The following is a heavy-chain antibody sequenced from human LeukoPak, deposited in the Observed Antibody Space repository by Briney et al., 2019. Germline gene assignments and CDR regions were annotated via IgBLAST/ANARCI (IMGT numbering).Heavy chain of an antibody. CDR3: ARVPTYYYGSGSYYSRSFDI. Sequence: GGSLRLSCVTSGFTFSSYWMTWVRQAPGKGLEWLANIKQAGSEKYYVDSVKGRFTISRDNAKNSLNLQMNTLRAEDTAVYYCARVPTYYYGSGSYYSRSFDIWGQGTMVTVSS. CDR2: IKQAGSEK. CDR1: GFTFSSYW. J-gene: IGHJ3*02. D-gene: IGHD3-10*01. V-gene: IGHV3-7*01.